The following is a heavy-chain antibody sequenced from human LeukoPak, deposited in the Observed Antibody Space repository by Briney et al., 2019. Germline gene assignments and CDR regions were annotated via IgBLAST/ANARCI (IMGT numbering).Heavy chain of an antibody. CDR2: IYYSGST. J-gene: IGHJ4*02. V-gene: IGHV4-39*01. CDR3: ARRKYYYDSSGPFDY. D-gene: IGHD3-22*01. CDR1: GGSISSSSYY. Sequence: SETLSLTCTVSGGSISSSSYYWGWIRQPPGKGLEWIVSIYYSGSTYYNPSLKSRVTISVDTSKNQFSLKLSSVTAADTAVYYCARRKYYYDSSGPFDYWGQGTLVTVSS.